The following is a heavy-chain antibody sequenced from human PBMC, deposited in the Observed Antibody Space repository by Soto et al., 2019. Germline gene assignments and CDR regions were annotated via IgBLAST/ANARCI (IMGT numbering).Heavy chain of an antibody. CDR1: GLGVSNNY. V-gene: IGHV3-53*01. CDR3: AREDRRRDGRDYYYYYGMDV. CDR2: LYSGGTT. J-gene: IGHJ6*02. Sequence: PGGSLRLSCAASGLGVSNNYLSWVRQPPGKWLEWVSVLYSGGTTYYADSVKGRFTISRDNSKNTLYLQMNSLRAEDTAVYYCAREDRRRDGRDYYYYYGMDVWGQGTTVTVS.